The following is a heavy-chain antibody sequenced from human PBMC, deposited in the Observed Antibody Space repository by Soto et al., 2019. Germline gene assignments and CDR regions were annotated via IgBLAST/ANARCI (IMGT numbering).Heavy chain of an antibody. V-gene: IGHV4-59*01. J-gene: IGHJ5*02. CDR2: IYYSGST. D-gene: IGHD3-10*01. CDR1: GGSISSYY. CDR3: AREISYYYGSGSLERKNWFDP. Sequence: PSETLSLTCTVSGGSISSYYWSWIRQPPGKGLEWIGYIYYSGSTNYNPSLKSRVTISVDTSKNQFSLKLSSVTAAETAVYYCAREISYYYGSGSLERKNWFDPWGQGTLVTVS.